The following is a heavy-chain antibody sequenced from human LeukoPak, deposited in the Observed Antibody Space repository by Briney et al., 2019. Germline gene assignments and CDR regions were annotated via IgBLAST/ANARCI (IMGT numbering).Heavy chain of an antibody. Sequence: PGGSLRLSCAASGFTFTTYWMAWVRQAPGKGLEWVANIKQDGSEAVYADSVRGRFTISRDNAKNSLYLQMNSLRAEDTAVYYCARDPPRGSCIDYWGQGTLVTVSS. D-gene: IGHD2-15*01. CDR1: GFTFTTYW. CDR3: ARDPPRGSCIDY. J-gene: IGHJ4*02. CDR2: IKQDGSEA. V-gene: IGHV3-7*01.